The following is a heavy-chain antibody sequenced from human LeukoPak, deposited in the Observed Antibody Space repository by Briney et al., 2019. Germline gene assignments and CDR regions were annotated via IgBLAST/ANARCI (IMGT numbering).Heavy chain of an antibody. D-gene: IGHD4-17*01. CDR3: ARDSADYGDYDY. CDR1: GYTFTSYF. CDR2: INPSGGST. Sequence: ASVKVSCKASGYTFTSYFMHWVRQAPGQGLDWMGIINPSGGSTSYAQKFQGRVTMARDTSTSTVYMELSSLRSEDTAVYYCARDSADYGDYDYWGQGTLVTVSS. J-gene: IGHJ4*02. V-gene: IGHV1-46*01.